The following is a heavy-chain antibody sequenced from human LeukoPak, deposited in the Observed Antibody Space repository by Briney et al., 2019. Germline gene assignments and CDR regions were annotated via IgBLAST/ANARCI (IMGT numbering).Heavy chain of an antibody. D-gene: IGHD4-17*01. CDR2: ISSSSSYI. Sequence: GGSLRLSCAASGFTFSSYSMNWVRQAPGKGLEWVSSISSSSSYIYYADSVKGRFTISRDNAKNSLYLQMNGLRAEDTAVYYCARDTNDYGDPGRDYWGQGTLVTVSS. J-gene: IGHJ4*02. CDR3: ARDTNDYGDPGRDY. CDR1: GFTFSSYS. V-gene: IGHV3-21*01.